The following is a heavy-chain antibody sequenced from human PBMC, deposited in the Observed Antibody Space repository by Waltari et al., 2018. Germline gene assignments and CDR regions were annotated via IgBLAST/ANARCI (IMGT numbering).Heavy chain of an antibody. CDR2: INEVSGP. V-gene: IGHV3-23*01. CDR1: GFTFSDYA. Sequence: EVQLLDSGGGLVQPGGSLRLSCITSGFTFSDYAMSWVRQAPGKGPWGGSGINEVSGPDYAESGKGRFTIFRDNSKNTVYLQMSSLRAEDTAIYYCAKDYPRVGIVLESDAIFDHWGQGARVTVSS. D-gene: IGHD2-2*01. J-gene: IGHJ4*02. CDR3: AKDYPRVGIVLESDAIFDH.